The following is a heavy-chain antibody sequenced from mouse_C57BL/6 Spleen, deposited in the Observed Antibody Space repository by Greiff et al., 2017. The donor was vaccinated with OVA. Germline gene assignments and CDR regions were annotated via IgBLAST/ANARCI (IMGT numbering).Heavy chain of an antibody. Sequence: EVKLMESGEGLVKPGGSLKLSCAASGFTFSSYAMSWVRQTPEKRLEWVAYISSGGDYIYYADTVKGRFTISRDNARNTLYLQMSSLKSEDTAMYYCTSDYYGFDYWGQGTTLTVSS. V-gene: IGHV5-9-1*02. CDR2: ISSGGDYI. CDR3: TSDYYGFDY. D-gene: IGHD1-1*01. J-gene: IGHJ2*01. CDR1: GFTFSSYA.